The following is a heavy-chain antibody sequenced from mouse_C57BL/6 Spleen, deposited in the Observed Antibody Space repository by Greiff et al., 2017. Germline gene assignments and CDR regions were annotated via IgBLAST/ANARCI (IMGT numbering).Heavy chain of an antibody. J-gene: IGHJ4*01. CDR2: IDPSDSYS. CDR1: GYTFTSYW. D-gene: IGHD2-2*01. V-gene: IGHV1-59*01. Sequence: VQLQQPGAELVRPGTSVKLSCKASGYTFTSYWMHWVKQRPGQGLEWIGVIDPSDSYSTYNQKFKGKATLTVNTSANTAYMQLSSLTSEDSAVYYCARLGYDGYYYAMDYWGQGTSVTVSS. CDR3: ARLGYDGYYYAMDY.